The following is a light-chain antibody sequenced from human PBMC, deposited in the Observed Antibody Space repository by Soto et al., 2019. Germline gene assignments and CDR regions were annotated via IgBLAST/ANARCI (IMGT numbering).Light chain of an antibody. Sequence: QSALTQPASVSGSPGQAITIACTGTSSDVGGYNYVSWYQHHPGKAPKLMIYEVSNRPSGVSNRFSGSKSGNTASLTISGLQAEDGADYYCSSYTSSSTLDYVFGTGTMGTV. CDR3: SSYTSSSTLDYV. J-gene: IGLJ1*01. V-gene: IGLV2-14*01. CDR1: SSDVGGYNY. CDR2: EVS.